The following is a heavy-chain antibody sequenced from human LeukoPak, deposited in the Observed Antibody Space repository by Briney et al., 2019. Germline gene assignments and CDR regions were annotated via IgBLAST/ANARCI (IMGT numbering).Heavy chain of an antibody. V-gene: IGHV3-21*01. CDR1: GFTFSSYS. J-gene: IGHJ6*03. D-gene: IGHD3-10*01. CDR3: ARVSQLLWFGELLDRSHYYYMDV. CDR2: ISSSSSYI. Sequence: GGSLRLSCAASGFTFSSYSMNWVRQAPGKGLEWVSSISSSSSYIYYADSVKGRFTISRDNAKNSLYLQMNSLRAEDTAVYYCARVSQLLWFGELLDRSHYYYMDVWGKGTTVTVSS.